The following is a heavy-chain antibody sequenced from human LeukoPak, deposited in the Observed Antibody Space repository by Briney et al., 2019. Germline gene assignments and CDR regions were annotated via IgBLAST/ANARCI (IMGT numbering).Heavy chain of an antibody. CDR3: ARAPAAGATRVDY. D-gene: IGHD6-13*01. CDR2: ISVYSGDT. J-gene: IGHJ4*02. CDR1: GYTFSSYG. Sequence: GASVRVSCKASGYTFSSYGISWVRQAPGQGLEWVGWISVYSGDTKYAQKVQGRVTMTTDTPTSTAYMELRSLTSDDTAVYFCARAPAAGATRVDYWGQGTLVTVSS. V-gene: IGHV1-18*01.